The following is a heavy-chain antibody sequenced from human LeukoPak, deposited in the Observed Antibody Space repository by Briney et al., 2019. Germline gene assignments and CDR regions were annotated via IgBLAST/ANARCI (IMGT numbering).Heavy chain of an antibody. Sequence: GASVKVSCKASGYTFTSYDINWVRQATGQGLEWMGWMNPNSGNTGYAQKFQGRVTMTRNTSISTAYMELGSLRSEDTAVYYCATACYTGGNDAFDIWGQGTMVTVSS. CDR3: ATACYTGGNDAFDI. V-gene: IGHV1-8*01. CDR1: GYTFTSYD. D-gene: IGHD2-2*02. CDR2: MNPNSGNT. J-gene: IGHJ3*02.